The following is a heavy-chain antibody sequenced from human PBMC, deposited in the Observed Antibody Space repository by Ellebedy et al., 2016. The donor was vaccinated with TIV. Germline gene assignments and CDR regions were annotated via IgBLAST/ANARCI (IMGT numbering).Heavy chain of an antibody. CDR1: GFTFSSYW. CDR2: INSDGSST. CDR3: ASSGTGAFDY. D-gene: IGHD7-27*01. J-gene: IGHJ4*02. Sequence: GGSLRLXXAASGFTFSSYWMHWVRQAPGKGLVWVSRINSDGSSTSYADSVKGRFTISRDNAKNTLYLQMNSLRAEDTAVYYCASSGTGAFDYWGQGTLVTVSS. V-gene: IGHV3-74*01.